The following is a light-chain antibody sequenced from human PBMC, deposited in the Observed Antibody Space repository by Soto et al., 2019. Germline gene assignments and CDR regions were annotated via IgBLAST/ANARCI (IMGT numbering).Light chain of an antibody. CDR1: SSDVGAYNY. V-gene: IGLV2-14*01. CDR3: SSYTSSNTLV. J-gene: IGLJ2*01. Sequence: QSALTQPASVSGSPGQSITISCTGTSSDVGAYNYVSWYQQHPGKAPKLMIFEVSDRPSGVSNRFSGSKSGNTASLTISGLQPYYEPENYCSSYTSSNTLVFGGGTKLTVL. CDR2: EVS.